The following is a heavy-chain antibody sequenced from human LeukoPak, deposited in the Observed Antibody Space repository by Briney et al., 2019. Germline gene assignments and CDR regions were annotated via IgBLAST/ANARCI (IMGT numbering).Heavy chain of an antibody. D-gene: IGHD1-14*01. Sequence: PGGSLRLSCAASGFTFDDYGMSWVRQAPGKGLEWVSGINWNGGSTGYADSVKGRFTISRDNAKNSLYLQMNSLRAEDTALYYCARDQGEEGTVNFDYWGQGTLVTVSS. J-gene: IGHJ4*02. CDR3: ARDQGEEGTVNFDY. V-gene: IGHV3-20*04. CDR1: GFTFDDYG. CDR2: INWNGGST.